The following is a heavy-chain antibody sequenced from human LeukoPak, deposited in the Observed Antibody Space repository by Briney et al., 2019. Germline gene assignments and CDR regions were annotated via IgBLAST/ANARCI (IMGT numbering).Heavy chain of an antibody. CDR1: RYTFTNNW. CDR2: IYPGDSDT. CDR3: ARRRDSGGFYVHARDF. Sequence: GESLKISCKGIRYTFTNNWSGWVGQMPGKGLEWMGIIYPGDSDTRYSPSFQGQVTISADKSISAAYLQWSSLKASDTAMYYCARRRDSGGFYVHARDFWGQGTMVTVSS. V-gene: IGHV5-51*01. J-gene: IGHJ3*01. D-gene: IGHD3-22*01.